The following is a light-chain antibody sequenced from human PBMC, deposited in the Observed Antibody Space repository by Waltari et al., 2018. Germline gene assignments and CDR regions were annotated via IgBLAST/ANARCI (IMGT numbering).Light chain of an antibody. Sequence: QSVLTQPPSVSAAPGQRVTISCPRPSSTLGAGHDLHWYQQLPGTASKPPIDLNTNRPSGVPDRIAASKSGTSASLAITGLQAEDEADYYCQSYDSSLTAWVFGGGTKLTVL. CDR2: LNT. CDR1: SSTLGAGHD. CDR3: QSYDSSLTAWV. J-gene: IGLJ3*02. V-gene: IGLV1-40*01.